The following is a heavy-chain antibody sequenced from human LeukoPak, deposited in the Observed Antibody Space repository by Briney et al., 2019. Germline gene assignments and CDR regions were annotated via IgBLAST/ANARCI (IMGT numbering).Heavy chain of an antibody. Sequence: GRSLGLSCAASGFTFDDYAMHWVRQAPGKGLEWVSGISWNGGSMGYADSVKGRVTISRDNAKNSLYLQMNSLRAEDTALYYCAKDRFGDYYGSGSSQDYWGQGTLVTVSS. CDR2: ISWNGGSM. J-gene: IGHJ4*02. CDR3: AKDRFGDYYGSGSSQDY. D-gene: IGHD3-10*01. V-gene: IGHV3-9*01. CDR1: GFTFDDYA.